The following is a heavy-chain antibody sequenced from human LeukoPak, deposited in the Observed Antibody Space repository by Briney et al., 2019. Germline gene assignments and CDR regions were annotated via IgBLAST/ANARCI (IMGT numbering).Heavy chain of an antibody. CDR2: ISSSSQNI. D-gene: IGHD3-10*01. Sequence: GGSLRLSCAASGFTFTCCSLSWVRQAPGKGLGWVSYISSSSQNIYYADSVKGRFTISRDNAKNSLYLQMNSLRDEDTAVYYCARDYYGYYGMDVWGQGTTVTVSS. CDR1: GFTFTCCS. CDR3: ARDYYGYYGMDV. V-gene: IGHV3-48*02. J-gene: IGHJ6*02.